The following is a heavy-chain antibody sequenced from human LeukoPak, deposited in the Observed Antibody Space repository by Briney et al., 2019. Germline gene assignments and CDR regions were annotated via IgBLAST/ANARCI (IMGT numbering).Heavy chain of an antibody. CDR3: ARSKAIAAAGFY. V-gene: IGHV1-2*02. J-gene: IGHJ4*02. CDR1: GYTFTDYY. Sequence: SVKVSCKASGYTFTDYYIHWVRQAPGQGLEWMGWINPNSGGTNYAQKFQGRVTMTRDTSISTAYMELSRLRSDDTAVYYCARSKAIAAAGFYWGQGTLVTVSS. CDR2: INPNSGGT. D-gene: IGHD6-13*01.